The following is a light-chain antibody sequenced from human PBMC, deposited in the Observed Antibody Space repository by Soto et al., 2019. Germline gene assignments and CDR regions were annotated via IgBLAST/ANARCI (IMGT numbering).Light chain of an antibody. J-gene: IGKJ1*01. Sequence: DIQMTQSPSTLSASIGDRVTITCRASQTINNWLAWYQQKPGKAPNLLIYHASNLKTGVPSRFSGSAFGTEFTLTISSLQPDDFATYYCQHYNSYPWTFGQGTKV. CDR1: QTINNW. CDR2: HAS. CDR3: QHYNSYPWT. V-gene: IGKV1-5*01.